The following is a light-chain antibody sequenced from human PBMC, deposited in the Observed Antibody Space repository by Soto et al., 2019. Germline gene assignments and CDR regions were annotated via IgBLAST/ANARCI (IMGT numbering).Light chain of an antibody. Sequence: QSVLTQPPSVSGAPGQRVTISCTGSSSKIGAGYDVHWYLQLPGTAHKLLIYGNTNRPSGVPDRFSGSKSGSSASLAVTGFQSEDEADYYCQSHDSSLHASVFGTGTKVTV. J-gene: IGLJ1*01. CDR3: QSHDSSLHASV. CDR2: GNT. CDR1: SSKIGAGYD. V-gene: IGLV1-40*01.